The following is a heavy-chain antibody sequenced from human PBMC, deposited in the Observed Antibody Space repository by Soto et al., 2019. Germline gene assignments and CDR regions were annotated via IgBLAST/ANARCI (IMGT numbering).Heavy chain of an antibody. D-gene: IGHD2-2*01. CDR2: IIPVFGTA. CDR1: AGTFSSFL. Sequence: QVQLVQSGAEVKTPGSSVKVSCKASAGTFSSFLMGWVRQAPGQGLEWMGGIIPVFGTATYAQKFQGRVTITADDSTSTVYMELSGLKSEDTAVYYCILDCTSMSCYGYLGVDVWGQGTTVTVSS. CDR3: ILDCTSMSCYGYLGVDV. J-gene: IGHJ6*02. V-gene: IGHV1-69*01.